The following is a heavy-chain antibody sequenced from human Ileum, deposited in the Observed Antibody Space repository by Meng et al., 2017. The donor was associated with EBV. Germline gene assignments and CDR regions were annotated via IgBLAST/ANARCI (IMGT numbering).Heavy chain of an antibody. J-gene: IGHJ4*02. D-gene: IGHD3-10*01. CDR1: GDSVSVSDW. V-gene: IGHV4-4*02. Sequence: QVQFPGAVPGLGQPSGTLYLTCAVSGDSVSVSDWWSWVRQPPGKGLEWIGEVYHDGATNYHPSLKSRVTISLDKSKNEVNLHLNSLTAADTAVYFCARSSPIVRGLDYWGQGTLVTVSS. CDR2: VYHDGAT. CDR3: ARSSPIVRGLDY.